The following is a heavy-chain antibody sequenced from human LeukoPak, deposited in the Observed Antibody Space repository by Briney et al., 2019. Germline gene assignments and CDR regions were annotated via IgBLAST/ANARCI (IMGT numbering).Heavy chain of an antibody. Sequence: SETLSLTCAVYGGSFSGYYWSWIRQPPGKGLEWIGEINHSGSTKYNPSLKSRVTISSGTYKNQFSLQLSSVTAADTAVDYCARGRDYYDSSGLFDYWGQGTLVTVSS. CDR1: GGSFSGYY. J-gene: IGHJ4*02. CDR2: INHSGST. D-gene: IGHD3-22*01. V-gene: IGHV4-34*01. CDR3: ARGRDYYDSSGLFDY.